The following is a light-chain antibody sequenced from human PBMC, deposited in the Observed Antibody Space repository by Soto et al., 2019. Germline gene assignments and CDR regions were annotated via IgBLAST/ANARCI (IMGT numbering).Light chain of an antibody. V-gene: IGLV2-14*01. J-gene: IGLJ2*01. CDR3: SSYTISSTLVV. Sequence: QSALTQPASVSESPGQSITISCTGTSSDVGGYNYVSWYQQHPGKAPKLMIYDVRNRPSGVSNRFSGSKSGNTASLTISGLQAEDEADYYCSSYTISSTLVVFGGGTKLTVL. CDR1: SSDVGGYNY. CDR2: DVR.